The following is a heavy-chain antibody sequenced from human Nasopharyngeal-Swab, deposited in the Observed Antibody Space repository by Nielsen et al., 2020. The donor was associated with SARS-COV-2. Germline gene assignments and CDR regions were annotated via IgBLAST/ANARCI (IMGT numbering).Heavy chain of an antibody. V-gene: IGHV3-33*01. J-gene: IGHJ4*02. CDR2: IWYDGSNK. CDR3: ARSPLGYCSGGSCYPEEYFDY. D-gene: IGHD2-15*01. Sequence: SCAASGFTFSSYGMHWVRQAPGKGLEWVAVIWYDGSNKYSADSVKGRFTISRDTSKNTLYLQMNSLRAEDTAVYYCARSPLGYCSGGSCYPEEYFDYWGQGTLVTVSS. CDR1: GFTFSSYG.